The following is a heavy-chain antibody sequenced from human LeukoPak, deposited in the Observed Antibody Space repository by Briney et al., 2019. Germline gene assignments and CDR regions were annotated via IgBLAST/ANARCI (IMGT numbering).Heavy chain of an antibody. CDR3: TTNEYYYYYMDV. CDR2: IKSKTDGGTT. J-gene: IGHJ6*03. CDR1: GFTFSNAW. D-gene: IGHD1-1*01. Sequence: GGSLRLSCAASGFTFSNAWMSWVCQAPGKGLEWVGRIKSKTDGGTTDYAAPVKGRFTISRDDPKNTLYLQMNSLKTEDTAVYYCTTNEYYYYYMDVWGKGTTVTVSS. V-gene: IGHV3-15*01.